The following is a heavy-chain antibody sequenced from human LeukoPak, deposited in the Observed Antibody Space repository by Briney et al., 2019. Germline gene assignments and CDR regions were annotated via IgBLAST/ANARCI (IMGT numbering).Heavy chain of an antibody. CDR1: GDSVSSKNGA. CDR2: TYYGSKWYN. J-gene: IGHJ4*02. V-gene: IGHV6-1*01. D-gene: IGHD6-19*01. CDR3: ARDFGTTGWHTFDY. Sequence: SQTLSLTCVVSGDSVSSKNGAWNWIRQSPSRGLEWLGRTYYGSKWYNDYAESMEGRMTISQDTSKNQYSLHLNSVTPDDTAVYYCARDFGTTGWHTFDYWGQGTLVTVSS.